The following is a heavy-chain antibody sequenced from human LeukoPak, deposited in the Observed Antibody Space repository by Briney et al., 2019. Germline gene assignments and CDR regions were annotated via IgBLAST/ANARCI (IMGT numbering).Heavy chain of an antibody. Sequence: PSETLSLTCAVYGGSFSGYYWSWIRQPPGKGLEWIGEINHSGSTNYNPSLKSRVTISVDTSKNQFSLKVSSVTAADTAVYYCARSGGPLNWFDPWGQGTLVTVSS. CDR2: INHSGST. J-gene: IGHJ5*02. CDR1: GGSFSGYY. V-gene: IGHV4-34*01. CDR3: ARSGGPLNWFDP.